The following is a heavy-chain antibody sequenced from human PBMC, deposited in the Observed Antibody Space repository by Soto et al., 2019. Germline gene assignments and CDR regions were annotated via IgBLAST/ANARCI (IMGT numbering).Heavy chain of an antibody. CDR2: MSDDWSTA. CDR3: ARGPRVSSTGPGGH. V-gene: IGHV3-74*01. Sequence: PGGSLRRSCAVSGFTFSAYWRHWVRQVPGKGLTWVSRMSDDWSTATYSDAVKGRFVISRDNAKNSLYLEMNTLRVDDSGLYYCARGPRVSSTGPGGHWGRGTLVTVSS. CDR1: GFTFSAYW. J-gene: IGHJ4*02. D-gene: IGHD1-1*01.